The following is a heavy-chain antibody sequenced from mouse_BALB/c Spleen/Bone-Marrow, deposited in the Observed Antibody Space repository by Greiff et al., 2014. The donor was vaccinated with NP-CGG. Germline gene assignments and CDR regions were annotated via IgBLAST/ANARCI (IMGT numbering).Heavy chain of an antibody. V-gene: IGHV1-14*01. J-gene: IGHJ1*01. CDR3: ARTTVVDIYWYFDV. Sequence: EVHLVESGPELVKPGASVKMSCKASGYTFTSYVLHWVKQKPGQGLEWIGYINPYNDGSKYNEKFKGKATLTSDKSSSTAYMELSSPTSEDSAVYYCARTTVVDIYWYFDVWGAGTTVTVSS. D-gene: IGHD1-1*01. CDR1: GYTFTSYV. CDR2: INPYNDGS.